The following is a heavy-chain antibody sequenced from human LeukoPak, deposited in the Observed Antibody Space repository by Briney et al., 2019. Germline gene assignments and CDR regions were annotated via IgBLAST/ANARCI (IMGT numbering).Heavy chain of an antibody. D-gene: IGHD6-13*01. Sequence: PGGSLRLSCAASGFTFSSYSMNWVRQAPGKGLEWVSSISSSSSYIYYADSVKGRFTISRDNAKNSLYLQMNSLRAEDTAVYYCAGEYSSSWSGDWYFDLWGRGTLVTVSS. J-gene: IGHJ2*01. CDR1: GFTFSSYS. CDR3: AGEYSSSWSGDWYFDL. CDR2: ISSSSSYI. V-gene: IGHV3-21*01.